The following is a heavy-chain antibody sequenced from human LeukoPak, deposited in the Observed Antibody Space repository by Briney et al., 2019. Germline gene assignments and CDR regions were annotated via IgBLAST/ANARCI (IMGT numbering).Heavy chain of an antibody. V-gene: IGHV3-30*02. J-gene: IGHJ4*02. CDR1: GFTFSSYG. Sequence: PGGSLRLSCAASGFTFSSYGMHWVRQAPGKGLEWVAVIWYDGSNKYYADSVKGRFTISRDNSKNTLYLQMNSLRTEDTAVYYCASRPEVGTPMAPYYWGQGTLVTVSS. CDR2: IWYDGSNK. CDR3: ASRPEVGTPMAPYY. D-gene: IGHD5-18*01.